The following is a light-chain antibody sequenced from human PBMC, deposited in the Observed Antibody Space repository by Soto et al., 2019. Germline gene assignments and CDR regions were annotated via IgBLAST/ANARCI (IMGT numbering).Light chain of an antibody. V-gene: IGLV4-69*01. Sequence: QLVLTQSPSASASLGASVKLTCPLSSGHSSYAIAWHQQQPEKGPRYLMQLDSDGSHTKGDAIPDRFSGSSSGAERYLTTSGLPAEDEADYYCQTWGTGIHVVFGGGTKLTVL. CDR1: SGHSSYA. J-gene: IGLJ2*01. CDR2: LDSDGSH. CDR3: QTWGTGIHVV.